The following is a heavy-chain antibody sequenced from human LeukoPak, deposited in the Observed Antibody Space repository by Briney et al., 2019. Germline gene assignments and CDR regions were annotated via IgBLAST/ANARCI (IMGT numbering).Heavy chain of an antibody. D-gene: IGHD6-19*01. J-gene: IGHJ5*02. CDR1: GGSFSGYY. CDR3: ARQLSSGNWFDP. CDR2: IYYSGST. V-gene: IGHV4-34*01. Sequence: PSETLSLTCAVYGGSFSGYYWGWIRQPPGKGLEWIGGIYYSGSTYYNPSLKSRVTISVDTSKNQFSLKLSSVTAADTAVYYCARQLSSGNWFDPWGQGTLVTVSS.